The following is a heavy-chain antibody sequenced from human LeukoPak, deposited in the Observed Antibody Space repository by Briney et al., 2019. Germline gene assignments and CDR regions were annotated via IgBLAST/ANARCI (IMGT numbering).Heavy chain of an antibody. CDR2: IIPIFGTA. D-gene: IGHD2-15*01. J-gene: IGHJ3*02. CDR1: GGTFSSYA. V-gene: IGHV1-69*13. Sequence: SVKVSCKASGGTFSSYAISCVRQAPGQGLEWMGGIIPIFGTANYAQKFQGRVTITADESTTRAYMELSSLRSEDTAVYYCARDCSGGSWYGAFDIWGQGTMVTVSS. CDR3: ARDCSGGSWYGAFDI.